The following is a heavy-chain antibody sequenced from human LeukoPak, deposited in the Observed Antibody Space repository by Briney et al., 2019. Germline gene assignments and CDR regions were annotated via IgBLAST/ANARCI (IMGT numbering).Heavy chain of an antibody. CDR3: AREGYSGYDYFDY. D-gene: IGHD5-12*01. V-gene: IGHV4-59*12. Sequence: SETLSLTCTVSGGSISSYYWSWIRQPPGKGLEWIGYIYYSGSTNYNPSPKSRVAISVDTSKSQFSLKLTSVTAADTAVYYCAREGYSGYDYFDYWGQGTLVTVSS. J-gene: IGHJ4*02. CDR1: GGSISSYY. CDR2: IYYSGST.